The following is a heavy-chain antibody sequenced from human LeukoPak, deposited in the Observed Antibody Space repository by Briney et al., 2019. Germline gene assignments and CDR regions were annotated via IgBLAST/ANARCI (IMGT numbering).Heavy chain of an antibody. Sequence: ASVKVSCKASGYTFTSYGISWVRQAPGEGLEWMGWISAYNGNTNYAQKLQGRVTMTTDASTSTAYMELRSLRSDDTAVYYCARVLRYFDWLSAFDYWGQGTLVTVSS. D-gene: IGHD3-9*01. CDR2: ISAYNGNT. J-gene: IGHJ4*02. CDR3: ARVLRYFDWLSAFDY. V-gene: IGHV1-18*01. CDR1: GYTFTSYG.